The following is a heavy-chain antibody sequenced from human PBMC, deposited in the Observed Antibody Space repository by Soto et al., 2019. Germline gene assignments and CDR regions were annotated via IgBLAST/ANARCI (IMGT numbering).Heavy chain of an antibody. V-gene: IGHV3-30*18. J-gene: IGHJ3*02. CDR3: AKTNWNARADAFDI. D-gene: IGHD1-20*01. CDR1: GFTFSSYG. CDR2: ISYDGSNK. Sequence: GGSLRLSCAASGFTFSSYGMHWVRQAPGKGLEWVAVISYDGSNKYYADSVKGRFTISRDNSKNTLYLQMNSLRAEDTAVYYCAKTNWNARADAFDIWGQGTMVTVSS.